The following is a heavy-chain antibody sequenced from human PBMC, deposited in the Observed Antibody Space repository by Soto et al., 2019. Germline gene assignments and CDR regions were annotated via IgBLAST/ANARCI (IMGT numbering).Heavy chain of an antibody. CDR2: ISAYNGNT. V-gene: IGHV1-18*04. CDR1: GYTFTSCG. D-gene: IGHD5-18*01. J-gene: IGHJ6*02. CDR3: ARRRLVDTAMYYYYYGMDV. Sequence: SSVKVSCKASGYTFTSCGISWVRQAPGQGLEWMGWISAYNGNTNYAQKLQGRVTMTTDTSTSTAYMELRSLRSDDTAVYYCARRRLVDTAMYYYYYGMDVWGQGTTVTVSS.